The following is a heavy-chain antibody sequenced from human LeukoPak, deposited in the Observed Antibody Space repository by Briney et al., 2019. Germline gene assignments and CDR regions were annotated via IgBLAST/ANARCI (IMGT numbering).Heavy chain of an antibody. CDR2: INQDGGEK. V-gene: IGHV3-7*01. J-gene: IGHJ4*02. Sequence: GGSLRLSCAASGFTFSSYWMTWVRQARGKGLEWVANINQDGGEKSYVDSVKGRFTISRDNAKSSLFLQLNSLRVDDTAVYYCAREIPEGFYRSGSDFWGQGTLVTVAS. CDR1: GFTFSSYW. CDR3: AREIPEGFYRSGSDF. D-gene: IGHD3-10*01.